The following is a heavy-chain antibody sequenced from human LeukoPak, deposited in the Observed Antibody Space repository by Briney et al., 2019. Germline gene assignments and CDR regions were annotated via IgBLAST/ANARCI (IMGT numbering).Heavy chain of an antibody. CDR3: ARGREDGTSHPTCYFDY. Sequence: SETLSLTCTVSGGSISSFYWSWMRQPAGKGLEWIGRIYTSGSTNYNPSLKSRVTMSVDASKNQFSLKLTSVTAADTAVYYCARGREDGTSHPTCYFDYWGQGTLVTVSS. CDR1: GGSISSFY. D-gene: IGHD5-24*01. CDR2: IYTSGST. V-gene: IGHV4-4*07. J-gene: IGHJ4*02.